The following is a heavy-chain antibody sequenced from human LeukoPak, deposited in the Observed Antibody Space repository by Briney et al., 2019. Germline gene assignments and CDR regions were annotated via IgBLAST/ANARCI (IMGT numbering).Heavy chain of an antibody. D-gene: IGHD1-20*01. Sequence: PGGSLRLSCAASGFXFSSYSINWVRQAPGKGLKWVSSISSSSSYIYYADSVKGRFTISRDNAKNSLYLQMNSLRAEDTAVYYCARDRITGTFDYWGQGTLVTVSS. CDR1: GFXFSSYS. V-gene: IGHV3-21*01. CDR2: ISSSSSYI. CDR3: ARDRITGTFDY. J-gene: IGHJ4*02.